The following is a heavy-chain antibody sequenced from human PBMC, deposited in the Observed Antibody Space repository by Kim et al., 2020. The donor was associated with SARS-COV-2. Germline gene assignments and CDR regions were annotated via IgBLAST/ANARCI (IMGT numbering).Heavy chain of an antibody. J-gene: IGHJ4*02. CDR1: GGSFSGYY. V-gene: IGHV4-34*01. Sequence: SETLSLTCAVYGGSFSGYYWSWIRQPPGKGLEWIGEINHSGSTNYNPSLKSRVTISVDTSKNQFSLKLSSVTAADTAVYYCARGRGIAVAGTFDYWGQGT. CDR3: ARGRGIAVAGTFDY. CDR2: INHSGST. D-gene: IGHD6-19*01.